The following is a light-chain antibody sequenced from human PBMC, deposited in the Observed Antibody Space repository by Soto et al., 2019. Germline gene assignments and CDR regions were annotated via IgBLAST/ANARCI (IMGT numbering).Light chain of an antibody. Sequence: DIVLTQSPATLSLSPGERATLSCRASQSVSTYLAWYQQKPGQASRLLIYGASNRATGIPARFSGSGSRTDFTLTISSLEPEDFAVYYCQQRDNLYTFGQGTRLEIK. V-gene: IGKV3-11*01. CDR1: QSVSTY. CDR3: QQRDNLYT. CDR2: GAS. J-gene: IGKJ5*01.